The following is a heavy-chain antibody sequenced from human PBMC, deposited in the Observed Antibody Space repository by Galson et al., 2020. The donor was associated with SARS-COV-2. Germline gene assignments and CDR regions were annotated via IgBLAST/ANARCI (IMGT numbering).Heavy chain of an antibody. CDR2: ISGSDGTT. CDR3: AKTGGSFYDSTGFYVFDY. CDR1: GFIFSNYA. V-gene: IGHV3-23*01. Sequence: TGGSLRLSCATYGFIFSNYAISWVRQAPVKGLEWVSTISGSDGTTFYADSVKGRFTISRDYSKNTLYLQMDSLRAEDTAVYYCAKTGGSFYDSTGFYVFDYWGQGALVTVSS. J-gene: IGHJ4*02. D-gene: IGHD3-22*01.